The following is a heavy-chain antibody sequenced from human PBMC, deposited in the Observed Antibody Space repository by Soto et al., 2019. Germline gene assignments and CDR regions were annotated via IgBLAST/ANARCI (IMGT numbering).Heavy chain of an antibody. J-gene: IGHJ6*02. CDR2: ISWDGGST. CDR1: GFSFDDYT. Sequence: PXVCLRLPCAACGFSFDDYTKHWVRQAPGKGLEWVSLISWDGGSTYYADSVKGRFTISRDNSKNSLYLQMNSLRTEDTALYYCAKDTGELDRSGYYYYYYGMDVSGHGTTVTV. V-gene: IGHV3-43*01. D-gene: IGHD3-22*01. CDR3: AKDTGELDRSGYYYYYYGMDV.